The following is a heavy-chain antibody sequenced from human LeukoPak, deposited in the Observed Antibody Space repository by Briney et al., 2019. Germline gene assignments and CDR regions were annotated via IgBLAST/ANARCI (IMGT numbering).Heavy chain of an antibody. V-gene: IGHV3-48*01. J-gene: IGHJ4*02. CDR1: GFNFSSYS. Sequence: PGGSLRLSCAASGFNFSSYSMNWVRQAPGKGLEWVSYISTSSRTIYYADSVKGRFTISRDNAKNSLFLQINSLRAEDTAVYYCARDGYDFWSDYPTTLDYWGQGTLVTVSS. CDR3: ARDGYDFWSDYPTTLDY. D-gene: IGHD3-3*01. CDR2: ISTSSRTI.